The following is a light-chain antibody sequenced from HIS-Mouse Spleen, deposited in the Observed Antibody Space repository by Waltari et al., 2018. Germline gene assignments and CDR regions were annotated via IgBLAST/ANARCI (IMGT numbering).Light chain of an antibody. CDR1: SPDVGRYNF. CDR2: EGS. Sequence: QSALTQPASVSGSPGPSITLYCTGTSPDVGRYNFVSWYQHHPGKYPKLMIYEGSKRPSGVSNRFSGSKSGNTASLTISGLQAEDEADYYCCSYAGSSTWVFGGGTKLTVL. V-gene: IGLV2-23*01. CDR3: CSYAGSSTWV. J-gene: IGLJ3*02.